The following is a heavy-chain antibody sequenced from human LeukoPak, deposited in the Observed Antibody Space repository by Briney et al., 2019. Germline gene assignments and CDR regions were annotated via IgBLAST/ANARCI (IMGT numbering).Heavy chain of an antibody. CDR3: ARSPAGETFDY. D-gene: IGHD4-17*01. J-gene: IGHJ4*02. CDR1: GFTFSSYV. CDR2: ISYDGSSK. Sequence: GGSLRLSCAASGFTFSSYVMHWVRQAPGKGLEWVAVISYDGSSKYYADSLKGRFTISRDNSKNTLYLQMNSLRAEDTAVYYCARSPAGETFDYWGQGILVTVSS. V-gene: IGHV3-30-3*01.